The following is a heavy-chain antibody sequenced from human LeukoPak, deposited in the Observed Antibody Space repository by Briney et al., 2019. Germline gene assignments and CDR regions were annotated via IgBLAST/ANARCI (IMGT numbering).Heavy chain of an antibody. D-gene: IGHD1-26*01. CDR3: ARGYSGTYYVGYYYYYMDV. V-gene: IGHV3-48*01. CDR2: ISSGSNTI. J-gene: IGHJ6*03. Sequence: PGGSLRLSCEASGFTFSSYSLNWVRQAPGKGLEWVSYISSGSNTIYYADSVKGRFTISRDNAKNSLYLQMNSLRAEDTAVYYCARGYSGTYYVGYYYYYMDVWGKGTTVTVPS. CDR1: GFTFSSYS.